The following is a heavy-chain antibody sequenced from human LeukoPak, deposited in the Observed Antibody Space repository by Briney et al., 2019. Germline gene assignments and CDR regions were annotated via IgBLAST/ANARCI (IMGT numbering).Heavy chain of an antibody. CDR2: IKEDGREA. V-gene: IGHV3-7*01. CDR1: GSTFSGHW. J-gene: IGHJ4*02. Sequence: GGSLRLSCAGSGSTFSGHWLTWVRQAPGKGLEWVASIKEDGREAHYADSVKGRFTISRDNTKSILYLQMNSLRVEDTAVYYCAREWYDYGGDSGGYWGQGTLVTVSS. CDR3: AREWYDYGGDSGGY. D-gene: IGHD4-23*01.